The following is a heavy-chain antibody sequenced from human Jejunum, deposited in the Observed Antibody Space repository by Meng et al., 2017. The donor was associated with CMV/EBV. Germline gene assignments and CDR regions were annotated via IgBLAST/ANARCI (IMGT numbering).Heavy chain of an antibody. J-gene: IGHJ4*02. D-gene: IGHD6-19*01. CDR2: IYYSDYISNSGKT. Sequence: GYDWTWIRQPPGKGLEWIGYIYYSDYISNSGKTNYNPSLKSRVTISVDTSKNQFSLKLTSVTAADTAVYYCAREPSPNIAVNYFDSWGQGALVTVSS. CDR3: AREPSPNIAVNYFDS. CDR1: GYD. V-gene: IGHV4-61*08.